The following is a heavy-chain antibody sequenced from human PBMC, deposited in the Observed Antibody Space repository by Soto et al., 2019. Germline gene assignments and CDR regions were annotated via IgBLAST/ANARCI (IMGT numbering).Heavy chain of an antibody. D-gene: IGHD4-17*01. Sequence: GGSLRLSCAASGFTFSSYGMHWVRQAPGKGLEWVAVIWYDGSNKYYADSVKGRFTISRDNSKNTLYLQMNSLRAEDTAVYYCARGPMTTVTTGIDYWGQGTLVTVSS. J-gene: IGHJ4*02. V-gene: IGHV3-33*01. CDR3: ARGPMTTVTTGIDY. CDR2: IWYDGSNK. CDR1: GFTFSSYG.